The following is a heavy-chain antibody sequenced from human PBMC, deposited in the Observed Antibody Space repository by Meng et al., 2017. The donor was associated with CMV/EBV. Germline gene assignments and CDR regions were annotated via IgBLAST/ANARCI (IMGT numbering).Heavy chain of an antibody. CDR1: GFTFSSYW. V-gene: IGHV3-74*01. D-gene: IGHD6-13*01. CDR2: INSDGSST. Sequence: LSLTCAASGFTFSSYWMHWVRQAPGKGLVWVSRINSDGSSTSYADSVKGRFTISRDNAKNTLYLQMNSLRAEDTAVYYCARDSSSWYSRDYYYGMDVWGQGTTVTVSS. J-gene: IGHJ6*02. CDR3: ARDSSSWYSRDYYYGMDV.